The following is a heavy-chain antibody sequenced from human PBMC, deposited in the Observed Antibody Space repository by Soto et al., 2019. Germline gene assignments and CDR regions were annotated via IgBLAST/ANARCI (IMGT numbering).Heavy chain of an antibody. D-gene: IGHD6-19*01. J-gene: IGHJ3*02. Sequence: QVQLQESGPGLVKPSQTLSLTCTVSGGSISSGGYYWTWIRQHPGKGLEWIGLIYYSGSTFYNPSLESLVTISIDTSKNQFSLQLSSATAADTAVYYCARGISVAGNAFDIWGQGTMVTVSS. CDR2: IYYSGST. CDR1: GGSISSGGYY. CDR3: ARGISVAGNAFDI. V-gene: IGHV4-31*01.